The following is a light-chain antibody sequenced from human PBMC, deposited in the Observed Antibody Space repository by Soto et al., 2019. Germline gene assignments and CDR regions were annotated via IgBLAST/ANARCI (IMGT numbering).Light chain of an antibody. CDR1: QSVSSSY. CDR3: QQYDSSPRT. Sequence: EIVLTQSPGTLSLSPGERATLSCRASQSVSSSYLAWYQQKPGQAPRLLIYGASSRATGIRDRFSGSGSGTDFTLTISRLEPEDFAVYYCQQYDSSPRTFGGGTKVEIK. J-gene: IGKJ4*01. V-gene: IGKV3-20*01. CDR2: GAS.